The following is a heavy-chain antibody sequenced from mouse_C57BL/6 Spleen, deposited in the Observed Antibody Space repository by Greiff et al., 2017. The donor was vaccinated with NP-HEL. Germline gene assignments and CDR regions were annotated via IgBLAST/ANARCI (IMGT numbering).Heavy chain of an antibody. CDR2: IYPGDGDT. D-gene: IGHD1-1*01. V-gene: IGHV1-82*01. CDR3: AIRSYYCGSSYYFDY. CDR1: GYAFSSSW. J-gene: IGHJ2*01. Sequence: VKLQQSGPELVKPGASVKISCKASGYAFSSSWMNWVKQRPGKGLEWIGRIYPGDGDTNYNGKFKGKATLTTDKSSSTAYMQLSNLTSEDSTVYFCAIRSYYCGSSYYFDYWGQGTTLTVSS.